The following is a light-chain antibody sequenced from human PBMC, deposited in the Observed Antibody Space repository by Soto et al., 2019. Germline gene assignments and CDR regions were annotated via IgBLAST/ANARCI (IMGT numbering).Light chain of an antibody. CDR1: QGISSA. J-gene: IGKJ4*01. CDR3: QQFNAYPLT. CDR2: DAS. Sequence: AIQLTQSPSSLSASVGDRVTITCRASQGISSALAWYQQKPGKPPKLLIYDASSLESGVPSRFSGSGSGTDFTLTISSVQPEDFASYYWQQFNAYPLTFGGGTKVEIK. V-gene: IGKV1-13*02.